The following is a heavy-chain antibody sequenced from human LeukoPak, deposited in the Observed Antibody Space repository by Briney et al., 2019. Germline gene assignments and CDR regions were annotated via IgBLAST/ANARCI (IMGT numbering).Heavy chain of an antibody. J-gene: IGHJ6*03. D-gene: IGHD6-19*01. CDR1: GSRFTSYW. CDR2: IYPGDSDT. Sequence: PGASLQISCKGSGSRFTSYWIGWVRQLPGKGLEWMGIIYPGDSDTRYSPSFQGQVTFSADKSISTAYLQWSSLKASDTAMYYCARQGYSSGWYSYYYYYMDVWGKGTTVTVSS. V-gene: IGHV5-51*01. CDR3: ARQGYSSGWYSYYYYYMDV.